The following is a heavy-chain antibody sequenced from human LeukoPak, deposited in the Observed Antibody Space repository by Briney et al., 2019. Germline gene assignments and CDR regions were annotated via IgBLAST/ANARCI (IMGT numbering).Heavy chain of an antibody. Sequence: SQTLSLTCTVSGGSISSGGYYWSWTRQHPGKGLEWIGYIHYSGSTYYNPSLKSRVTISVDTSKNQFSLKLSSVTAADTAVYYCARGEYYYGSGSYSHWGQGTLVTVSS. CDR3: ARGEYYYGSGSYSH. V-gene: IGHV4-31*03. CDR2: IHYSGST. D-gene: IGHD3-10*01. J-gene: IGHJ4*02. CDR1: GGSISSGGYY.